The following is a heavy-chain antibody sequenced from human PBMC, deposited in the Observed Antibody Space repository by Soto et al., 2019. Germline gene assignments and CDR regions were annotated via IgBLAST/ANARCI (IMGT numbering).Heavy chain of an antibody. CDR2: LNPNSGGT. CDR1: GYTFIAYY. V-gene: IGHV1-2*04. Sequence: VASVKVSCKTSGYTFIAYYIHWVRQAPGQGPEWMGWLNPNSGGTKFAQKFKGWVTMTRDTSVTTAYLELSSLKSDDTAIYYCARSSAVLRPDGLDGWGQGTTVTVSS. CDR3: ARSSAVLRPDGLDG. J-gene: IGHJ6*02. D-gene: IGHD3-10*02.